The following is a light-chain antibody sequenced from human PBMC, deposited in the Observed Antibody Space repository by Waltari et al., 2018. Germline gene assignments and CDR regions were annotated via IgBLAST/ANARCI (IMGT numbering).Light chain of an antibody. V-gene: IGKV1-27*01. CDR2: SAS. J-gene: IGKJ4*01. CDR1: QGISND. Sequence: DIQMTQSPSSLSASVGDRVTITCRASQGISNDLAWYQQKPGKILRLLIYSASTLQSGVPSRFGGSGSGTDFTLTITSLQPEDVATYYCQKYSRAPPLTFGGGTKVEIK. CDR3: QKYSRAPPLT.